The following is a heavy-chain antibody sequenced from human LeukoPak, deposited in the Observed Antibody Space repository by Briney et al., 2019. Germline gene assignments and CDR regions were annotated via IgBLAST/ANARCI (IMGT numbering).Heavy chain of an antibody. CDR1: GGSIRSFY. V-gene: IGHV4-4*07. CDR2: IHTSVGT. J-gene: IGHJ4*02. D-gene: IGHD3-22*01. Sequence: PSETLSLTCTVSGGSIRSFYWSWIRQPAGKGLEWIGRIHTSVGTNYNPSLKSRITMSVDTSKNQFSLKLSSVTAADTAVYYCARAGDSSGYYYNFDYWGQGTLVTVSS. CDR3: ARAGDSSGYYYNFDY.